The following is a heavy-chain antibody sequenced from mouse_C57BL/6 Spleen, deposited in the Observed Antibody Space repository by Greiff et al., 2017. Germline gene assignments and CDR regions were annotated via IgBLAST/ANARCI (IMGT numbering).Heavy chain of an antibody. CDR3: ARHPYYDYDEGLAYFDY. V-gene: IGHV1-62-2*01. Sequence: VQLQQSGAELVKPGASVKLSCKASGYTFTEYTIHWVKQRSGQGLEWIGWFYPGSGSIKYNEKFKDKATLTADKSSSTVYMEISRLTSEDSAVYFCARHPYYDYDEGLAYFDYWGQGTTLTVSS. D-gene: IGHD2-4*01. CDR1: GYTFTEYT. CDR2: FYPGSGSI. J-gene: IGHJ2*01.